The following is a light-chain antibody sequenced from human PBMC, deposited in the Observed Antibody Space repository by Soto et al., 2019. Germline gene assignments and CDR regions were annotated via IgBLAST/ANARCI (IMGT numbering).Light chain of an antibody. Sequence: DIQMTQSPSSLSASVGDRVTITCRASQSIRHYLSWYQQKPGRAPKLLIYSASTLQTGVPSRFSGSGSGTYFTLDSSSLQPEDFATYYCQQSHSSPRTFGPGTKVDIK. V-gene: IGKV1-39*01. CDR1: QSIRHY. CDR3: QQSHSSPRT. J-gene: IGKJ3*01. CDR2: SAS.